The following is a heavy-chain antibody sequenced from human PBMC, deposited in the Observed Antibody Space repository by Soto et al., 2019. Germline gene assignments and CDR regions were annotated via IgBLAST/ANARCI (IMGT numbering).Heavy chain of an antibody. Sequence: EVQLVESGGGLVQPGGSLRLSCAASGLTVSTNPMSWVRQAPGKGLEWVSVIYTGGGTHYADTVKGRFTTSRDNSKNTGNLQMNSLRPEDTAVYYCARDGSGHWGQGTLGTASS. CDR3: ARDGSGH. V-gene: IGHV3-66*01. J-gene: IGHJ4*02. CDR1: GLTVSTNP. CDR2: IYTGGGT.